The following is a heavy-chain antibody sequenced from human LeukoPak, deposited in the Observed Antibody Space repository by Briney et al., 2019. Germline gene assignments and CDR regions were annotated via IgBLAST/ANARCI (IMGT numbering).Heavy chain of an antibody. CDR3: AKGNYNYDFWSGHDY. Sequence: GGSLRLSCAASGFTFSSCAMSWVRQAPGKGLEWVSIISGSGGSTYHADSVKGRFTISRDNSKNTLHLQMNSLRPEDTAVYYCAKGNYNYDFWSGHDYWGQGTLDTVSS. D-gene: IGHD3-3*01. CDR1: GFTFSSCA. CDR2: ISGSGGST. J-gene: IGHJ4*02. V-gene: IGHV3-23*01.